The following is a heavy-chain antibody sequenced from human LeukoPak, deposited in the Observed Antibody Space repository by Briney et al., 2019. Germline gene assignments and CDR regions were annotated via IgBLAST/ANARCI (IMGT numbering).Heavy chain of an antibody. J-gene: IGHJ3*02. CDR1: GFTFSSYG. V-gene: IGHV3-30*02. Sequence: HPGGSLRLSCAASGFTFSSYGMHWVRQAPGKGLEWVAFIRYDGSNKYYADSVKGRFTISRDNSKNTLYLQMNSLRAEDTAVYYCAKVILVVPAVENDAFDIWGQGTMVTVSS. D-gene: IGHD2-2*01. CDR2: IRYDGSNK. CDR3: AKVILVVPAVENDAFDI.